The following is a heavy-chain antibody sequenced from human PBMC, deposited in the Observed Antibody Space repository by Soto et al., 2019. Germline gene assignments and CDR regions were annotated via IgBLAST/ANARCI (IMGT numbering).Heavy chain of an antibody. J-gene: IGHJ3*02. V-gene: IGHV3-23*01. CDR3: AKGGYYSLFDI. CDR2: ISGSGGRT. D-gene: IGHD3-16*01. CDR1: GFPFSSYA. Sequence: VGSLRLSCVASGFPFSSYAMSWVRQTPGKGLEWVSGISGSGGRTYYADSVKGRITISRDNSNNTLSLQMHILRVEDTAVYFCAKGGYYSLFDIWGQGTMVTVSS.